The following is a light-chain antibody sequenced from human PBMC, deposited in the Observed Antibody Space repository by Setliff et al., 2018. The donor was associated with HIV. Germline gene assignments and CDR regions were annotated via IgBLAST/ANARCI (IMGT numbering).Light chain of an antibody. J-gene: IGLJ1*01. CDR3: CSYAGSSTV. V-gene: IGLV2-23*02. Sequence: QSVLAQPASVSGSPGQSITISCTGTSSDVGNYKLVSWYQQHPGKAPKLMIYEVSKRHSGVSNRFSGSKSGNTASLTISGLQAEDEADYFCCSYAGSSTVFGTGTKVTVL. CDR2: EVS. CDR1: SSDVGNYKL.